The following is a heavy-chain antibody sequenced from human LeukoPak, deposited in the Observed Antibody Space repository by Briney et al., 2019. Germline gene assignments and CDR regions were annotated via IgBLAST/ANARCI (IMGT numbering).Heavy chain of an antibody. V-gene: IGHV4-34*01. D-gene: IGHD2-2*01. CDR1: GGSFSGYY. Sequence: SETLSLTCAVYGGSFSGYYWSWIRQPPGKGLEWIGEINHSGSTNYNPSLKSRVTISVDTSKNQFSLKLSSVTAADTAVYYCARVRYCSSTSCYLYGSERMRTDAFDIWGQGTMVTVSS. J-gene: IGHJ3*02. CDR3: ARVRYCSSTSCYLYGSERMRTDAFDI. CDR2: INHSGST.